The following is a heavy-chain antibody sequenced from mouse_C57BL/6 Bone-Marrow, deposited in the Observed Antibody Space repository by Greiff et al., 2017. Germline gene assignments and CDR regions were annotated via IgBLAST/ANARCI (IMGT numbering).Heavy chain of an antibody. V-gene: IGHV2-2*01. CDR1: GFSLTSYG. CDR2: IWSGGST. D-gene: IGHD1-1*01. J-gene: IGHJ1*03. CDR3: ARKGDYCGSGPLFDV. Sequence: QVQLQQSGPGLVKPSQCLSITCTVSGFSLTSYGVHWVRQSPGKGLEWLGVIWSGGSTDYNADFISRLSISKDNSKSQVFFIMNSLQADDTAIYYCARKGDYCGSGPLFDVWGTGTTVTVSS.